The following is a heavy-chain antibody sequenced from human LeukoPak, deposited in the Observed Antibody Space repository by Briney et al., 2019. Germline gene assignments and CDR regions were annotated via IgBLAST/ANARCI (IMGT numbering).Heavy chain of an antibody. J-gene: IGHJ3*02. CDR3: ARDPRITMVRGVAVHAFDI. CDR2: INPSGGST. Sequence: GASVKVSCKASGYTFTSYYMHWVRQAPGQGLEWMGIINPSGGSTSYAQKLQGRVTMTRDTSTSTVYMELSSLRSEDTAVYYCARDPRITMVRGVAVHAFDIWGQGTMVTVSS. CDR1: GYTFTSYY. D-gene: IGHD3-10*01. V-gene: IGHV1-46*01.